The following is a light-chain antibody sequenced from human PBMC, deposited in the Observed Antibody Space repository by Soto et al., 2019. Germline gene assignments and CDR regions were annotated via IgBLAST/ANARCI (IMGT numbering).Light chain of an antibody. Sequence: QSALTQPRSLSVSPGQSVTISCSGTSIDVDDYVSWYQQHPGKAPKVIIYDVTERPSGVPDRFSGSKSGNAASLTVSGLQAEDEADYYCCAHVGSSTYVFGSGTKVTVL. V-gene: IGLV2-11*01. CDR2: DVT. CDR1: SIDVDDY. CDR3: CAHVGSSTYV. J-gene: IGLJ1*01.